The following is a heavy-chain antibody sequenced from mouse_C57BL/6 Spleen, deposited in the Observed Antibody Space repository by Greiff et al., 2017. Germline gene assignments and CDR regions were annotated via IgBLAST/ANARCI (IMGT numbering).Heavy chain of an antibody. CDR1: GFTFSDYG. Sequence: EVQLQESGGGLVKPGGSLKLSCAASGFTFSDYGMHWVRQAPEKGLEWVAYISSGSSTIYYADTVKGRFTISRDNAKNTLFLQMTSLRSEDTAMYYCARPDDSGSSRFAYWGQGTLVTVSA. D-gene: IGHD1-1*01. J-gene: IGHJ3*01. CDR2: ISSGSSTI. CDR3: ARPDDSGSSRFAY. V-gene: IGHV5-17*01.